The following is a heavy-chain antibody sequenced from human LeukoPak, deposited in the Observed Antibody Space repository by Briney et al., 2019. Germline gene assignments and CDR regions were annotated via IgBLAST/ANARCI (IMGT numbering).Heavy chain of an antibody. Sequence: SVKVSCKASGGTFSSYAISWVRQAPGQGLEWMGGIIPIFGTANYAQKLQGRVTMTTDTSTSTAYMGLRSLRSDDTAVYYCARGQYYYGSGSIDYWGQGTLVTVSS. V-gene: IGHV1-69*05. J-gene: IGHJ4*02. CDR3: ARGQYYYGSGSIDY. CDR1: GGTFSSYA. D-gene: IGHD3-10*01. CDR2: IIPIFGTA.